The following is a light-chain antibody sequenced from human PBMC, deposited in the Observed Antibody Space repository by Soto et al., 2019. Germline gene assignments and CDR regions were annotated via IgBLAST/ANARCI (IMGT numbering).Light chain of an antibody. CDR1: QDISNS. J-gene: IGKJ1*01. CDR3: QQYDSLPRT. CDR2: DAS. Sequence: DIQMTQSPSSLSASVGDRVTITCQASQDISNSLNWYQQKPGKAPKLLIYDASNLETGVPSRFSGSGSGTDFIFTISSLQPEDIATYYCQQYDSLPRTFGQGTKVEIK. V-gene: IGKV1-33*01.